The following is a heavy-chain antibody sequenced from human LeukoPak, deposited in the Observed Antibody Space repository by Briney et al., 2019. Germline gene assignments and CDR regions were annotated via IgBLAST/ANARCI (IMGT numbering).Heavy chain of an antibody. CDR2: IYYSGST. CDR3: ARSIVVVPAAILGAYYYYMDV. CDR1: GGSISSYY. Sequence: SETLSLTCTVSGGSISSYYWSWIRQPPGKGLEWIGYIYYSGSTNYNPSLKSRVTISVDTSKNQFSLKLSSVTAADTAVYYCARSIVVVPAAILGAYYYYMDVWGKGTTVTVSS. V-gene: IGHV4-59*01. J-gene: IGHJ6*03. D-gene: IGHD2-2*01.